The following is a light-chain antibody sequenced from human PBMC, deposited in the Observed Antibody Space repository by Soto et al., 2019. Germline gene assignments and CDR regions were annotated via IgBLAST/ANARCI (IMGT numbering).Light chain of an antibody. Sequence: EIVLTQSPGTLSLSPGERATLSCWASQSVSSSYLAWYQQKPGQAPRLLIYGASSRATVIPDRFSGSGSGTDFTLTISRLEPEDFAVYYCQQYGSSPGTFGQGTKVEIK. CDR3: QQYGSSPGT. V-gene: IGKV3-20*01. J-gene: IGKJ1*01. CDR2: GAS. CDR1: QSVSSSY.